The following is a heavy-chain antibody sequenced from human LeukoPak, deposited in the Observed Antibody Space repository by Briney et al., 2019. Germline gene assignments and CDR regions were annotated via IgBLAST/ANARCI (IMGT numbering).Heavy chain of an antibody. CDR1: GDSMSNYY. D-gene: IGHD6-19*01. Sequence: SETLSLTCSVSGDSMSNYYWSWIRQPAGKRLECIGRVYSSGGTRYNPSLKSRVTISVDTSKNQFSLKLTSVTAADTAVYYCARTTGMALASGYYFDYCGQGILVTVSS. J-gene: IGHJ4*02. V-gene: IGHV4-4*07. CDR2: VYSSGGT. CDR3: ARTTGMALASGYYFDY.